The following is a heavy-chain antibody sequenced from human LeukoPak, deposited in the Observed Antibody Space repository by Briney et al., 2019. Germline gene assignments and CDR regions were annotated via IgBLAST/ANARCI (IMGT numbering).Heavy chain of an antibody. J-gene: IGHJ4*02. CDR1: GGTFSSYA. D-gene: IGHD4-17*01. V-gene: IGHV1-69*04. CDR2: IIPILGIA. Sequence: GASVKVSCKASGGTFSSYAISWVRQAPGQGLEWMGRIIPILGIANYAQKFQGRVTITADKSTSTAYMELSSLRSEDTAVYYCAKDPLPGVTTWPDYWGQGTLVTVSS. CDR3: AKDPLPGVTTWPDY.